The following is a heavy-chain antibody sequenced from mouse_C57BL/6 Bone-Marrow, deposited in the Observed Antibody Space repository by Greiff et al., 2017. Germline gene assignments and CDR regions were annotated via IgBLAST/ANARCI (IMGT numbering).Heavy chain of an antibody. J-gene: IGHJ1*03. V-gene: IGHV2-4*01. D-gene: IGHD2-3*01. Sequence: QVQLQQSGPGLVQPSPSLSITCTVSGFSLTSYGVHWVRQPPGKGLEWLGVIWSGGSTDYKAAFISRLSISKDNSKSQVFFKMNSLQADDTAIYYCAKPPDGYYVYWYFDVWGTGTTVTVSS. CDR1: GFSLTSYG. CDR2: IWSGGST. CDR3: AKPPDGYYVYWYFDV.